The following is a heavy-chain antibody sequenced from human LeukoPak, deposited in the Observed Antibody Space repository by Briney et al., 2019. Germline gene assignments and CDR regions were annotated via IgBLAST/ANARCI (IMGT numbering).Heavy chain of an antibody. V-gene: IGHV1-2*04. CDR1: GYTFTGYY. J-gene: IGHJ3*02. D-gene: IGHD3-10*01. CDR2: INPNSGGT. CDR3: AINYYGSGRGAFDI. Sequence: GASVKVSCKASGYTFTGYYMHWVRQAPGQGLEWMGWINPNSGGTNYAQKFQGWVTMTRDTSISTAYMELSRLRSDDTAVYYCAINYYGSGRGAFDIWGQGTMVTVSS.